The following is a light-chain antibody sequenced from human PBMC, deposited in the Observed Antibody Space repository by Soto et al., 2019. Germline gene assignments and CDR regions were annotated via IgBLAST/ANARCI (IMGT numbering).Light chain of an antibody. CDR2: DVS. Sequence: AIQLTQSPSSLSASVGDRVTITCRASQDIRGALAWYQQKPGKAPKILIYDVSTLESGVPSRFSGSSSGTDFTLTISSLQPVYFATYYCQQFNSYPITFGQGKRLEIK. CDR3: QQFNSYPIT. V-gene: IGKV1-13*02. J-gene: IGKJ5*01. CDR1: QDIRGA.